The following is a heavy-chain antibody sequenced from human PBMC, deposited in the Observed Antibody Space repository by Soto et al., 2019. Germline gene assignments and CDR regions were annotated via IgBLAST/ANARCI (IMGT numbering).Heavy chain of an antibody. D-gene: IGHD3-10*01. V-gene: IGHV1-18*01. CDR3: ARNGERDLGLNYYFYYGMDV. Sequence: ASVKVSCKASDYIFTTYGISWVRQAPGQGLEWMGWVSPYSNITNYAQKFQGRVTMTTETSTSTVYKELRSLRSDDTAMYYCARNGERDLGLNYYFYYGMDVWGQGTSVTVSS. CDR2: VSPYSNIT. J-gene: IGHJ6*02. CDR1: DYIFTTYG.